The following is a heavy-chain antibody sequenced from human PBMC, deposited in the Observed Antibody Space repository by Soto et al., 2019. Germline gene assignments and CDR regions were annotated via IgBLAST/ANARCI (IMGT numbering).Heavy chain of an antibody. CDR1: GYTFTDYC. J-gene: IGHJ4*02. V-gene: IGHV1-2*02. D-gene: IGHD3-16*01. CDR2: INPNVGGT. Sequence: QVHLVQSGAEVKKPGASVYVSCKASGYTFTDYCVHWVRQAPGQGLEWMGWINPNVGGTNYARKSHGRITMTRDTSISTANMQLTRLGPADTARDYSAKGGREVTRSQYDNWGQGTLVTVSS. CDR3: AKGGREVTRSQYDN.